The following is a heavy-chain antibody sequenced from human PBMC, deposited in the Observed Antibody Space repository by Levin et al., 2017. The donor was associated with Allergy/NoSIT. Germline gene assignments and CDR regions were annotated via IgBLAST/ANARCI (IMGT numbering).Heavy chain of an antibody. CDR2: ITDSGRT. CDR3: AKEMTRVIPVFDY. Sequence: PSGGSLRLSCAASGFTFSSYAMSWVRQAPGKGLEWVSAITDSGRTYYADSVKGRLTVSRDNSNNTVYLQKNSLRADDTAVYYCAKEMTRVIPVFDYWGQGTLVTVSS. V-gene: IGHV3-23*01. J-gene: IGHJ4*02. D-gene: IGHD4-17*01. CDR1: GFTFSSYA.